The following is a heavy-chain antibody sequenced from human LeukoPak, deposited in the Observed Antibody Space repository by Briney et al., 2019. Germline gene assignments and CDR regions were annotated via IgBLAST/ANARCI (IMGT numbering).Heavy chain of an antibody. CDR3: ARHPAAYDSTREDV. Sequence: HSGGSLRLSCAASGIIFGSHGMAWVRQAPGKGLEWVSAISGSGGSTYYADSVKGRFTISRDNSKNTLYLQMNSLRAEDTAVYYCARHPAAYDSTREDVWGQGTTVTVSS. J-gene: IGHJ6*02. V-gene: IGHV3-23*01. CDR1: GIIFGSHG. CDR2: ISGSGGST. D-gene: IGHD3-22*01.